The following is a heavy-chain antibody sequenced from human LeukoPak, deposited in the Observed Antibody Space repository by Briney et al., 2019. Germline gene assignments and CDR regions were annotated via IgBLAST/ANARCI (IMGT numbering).Heavy chain of an antibody. D-gene: IGHD5-18*01. Sequence: PGGSLRLSCVVSGISLSNYAMTWVRQAPGKGLEWVSYISERGGSTTYADSVKGRFTVSREDAKNSLYLQMNSLRAGDTAVYYCVREARGYHYTYFDYWGQGTLVTVSS. CDR1: GISLSNYA. V-gene: IGHV3-23*01. CDR2: ISERGGST. J-gene: IGHJ4*02. CDR3: VREARGYHYTYFDY.